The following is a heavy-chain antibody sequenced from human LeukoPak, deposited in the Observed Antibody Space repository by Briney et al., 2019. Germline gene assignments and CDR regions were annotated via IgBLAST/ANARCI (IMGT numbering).Heavy chain of an antibody. Sequence: SETLSLTCTVSGGSISSYYWSWIRQPAGKGLEWIGRIYTSGSTNYNPSLKSRVTMSVDTSKNQFSLKLSSVTAADTAVYYCTRFVRYYDFWSGLTPDYWGQGTLVTVSS. D-gene: IGHD3-3*01. V-gene: IGHV4-4*07. J-gene: IGHJ4*02. CDR2: IYTSGST. CDR1: GGSISSYY. CDR3: TRFVRYYDFWSGLTPDY.